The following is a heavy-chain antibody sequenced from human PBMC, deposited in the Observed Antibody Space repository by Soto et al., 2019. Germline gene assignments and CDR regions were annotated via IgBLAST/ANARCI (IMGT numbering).Heavy chain of an antibody. Sequence: QVQLVQSGAEVKKPGASVKVTCKASGYTFTSYGWVRQAPGQGHEWMGWISGSNGNTNYAQKLQGRVTMTTDTSTSTAYMELRSLRSDDTAVYYCARVRAAPGSYYFDYWGQGTLVTASS. CDR2: ISGSNGNT. V-gene: IGHV1-18*01. J-gene: IGHJ4*02. CDR3: ARVRAAPGSYYFDY. D-gene: IGHD6-13*01. CDR1: GYTFTSYG.